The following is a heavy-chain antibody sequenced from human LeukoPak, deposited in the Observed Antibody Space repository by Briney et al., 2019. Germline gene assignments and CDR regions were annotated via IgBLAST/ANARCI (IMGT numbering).Heavy chain of an antibody. D-gene: IGHD2-15*01. J-gene: IGHJ4*02. CDR2: ISYDGSNK. V-gene: IGHV3-30*04. CDR3: ARGVVVAAAPDY. Sequence: GGSLGLSCAASGFTFSSYAMHWVRQAPGKGLEWVAVISYDGSNKYYADSVRGRFTISRDNSKNTLYLQMNSLRAEDTAVYYCARGVVVAAAPDYWGQGTLVTVSS. CDR1: GFTFSSYA.